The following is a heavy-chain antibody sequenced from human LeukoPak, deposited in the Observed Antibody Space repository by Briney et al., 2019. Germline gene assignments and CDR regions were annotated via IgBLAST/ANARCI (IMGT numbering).Heavy chain of an antibody. J-gene: IGHJ5*02. D-gene: IGHD3-3*01. V-gene: IGHV1-69*04. CDR3: ARDRSGNNWFDP. Sequence: SVKVSCKASGGTFSSYAISWVRQAPGQGLEWMGRIIPILGIANYAQKFQGRVTITADKSTSTAYMELSSLRSEDTAWYYCARDRSGNNWFDPWGQGTLVTVSS. CDR2: IIPILGIA. CDR1: GGTFSSYA.